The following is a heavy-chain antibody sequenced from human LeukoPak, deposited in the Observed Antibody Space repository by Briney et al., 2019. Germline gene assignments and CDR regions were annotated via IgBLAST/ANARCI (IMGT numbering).Heavy chain of an antibody. D-gene: IGHD1-26*01. J-gene: IGHJ6*03. V-gene: IGHV1-46*01. CDR3: ARVGADDYYYYMDV. Sequence: GASVKVSCKASGYTFTNYYMHWVRQAPGQGLEWMGIINPSGGSTSYAQKFQGRVTMTRDTSISTAYMELSRLRSDDTAVYYCARVGADDYYYYMDVWGKGTTVTVSS. CDR2: INPSGGST. CDR1: GYTFTNYY.